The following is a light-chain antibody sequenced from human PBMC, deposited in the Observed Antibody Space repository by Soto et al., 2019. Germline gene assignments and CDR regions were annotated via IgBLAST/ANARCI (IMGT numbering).Light chain of an antibody. CDR1: QSVSSSY. V-gene: IGKV3-20*01. CDR3: QQYGSSPFT. CDR2: GAS. J-gene: IGKJ3*01. Sequence: EIVLTQSPGTLSLSPGERATLSCRASQSVSSSYLAWYQQKPGQAPRLLIYGASSRATGIPDRFRGSGSGTHFTLTISRLEPEDFAVYYCQQYGSSPFTFGPGTKVEMK.